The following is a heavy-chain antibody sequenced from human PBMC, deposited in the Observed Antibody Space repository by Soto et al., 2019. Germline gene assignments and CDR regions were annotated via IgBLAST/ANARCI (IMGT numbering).Heavy chain of an antibody. D-gene: IGHD1-1*01. J-gene: IGHJ4*02. CDR1: GDSVSSGRYY. Sequence: SETLSLTCTVSGDSVSSGRYYWSWSRQPPGKGLEWIGDINHSGSTNYNPSLKSRVTISVDTSKNQFSLKLSSVTAADTAVYYCARGPTTTWAPFFDYWGQGTLVTVSS. CDR3: ARGPTTTWAPFFDY. V-gene: IGHV4-61*01. CDR2: INHSGST.